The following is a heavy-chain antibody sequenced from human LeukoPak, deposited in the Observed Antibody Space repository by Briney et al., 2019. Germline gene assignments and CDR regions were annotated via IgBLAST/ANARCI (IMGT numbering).Heavy chain of an antibody. CDR2: IYHSGST. D-gene: IGHD5-12*01. Sequence: PSETLSLTCTVSAYSISSGYYWGWIRQPPGKGLEWIGSIYHSGSTYYNPSLKSRVTISVDTSKNQFSLKLSSVTAADTAVYYCARDYSGYDYVNWGQGTLVTVSS. CDR3: ARDYSGYDYVN. V-gene: IGHV4-38-2*02. CDR1: AYSISSGYY. J-gene: IGHJ4*02.